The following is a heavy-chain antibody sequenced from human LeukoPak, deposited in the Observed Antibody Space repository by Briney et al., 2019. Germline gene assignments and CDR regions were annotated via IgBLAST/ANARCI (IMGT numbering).Heavy chain of an antibody. Sequence: GGSLRLSCAASGFTFSSYSMNWVRQAPGKGLEWVSSISSSSSYIYYADSVKGRFTISRDNAKNSLYLQMNSLRAEDTAVYYCARGGYCSSTSCSGAFDIWGQGTMVTVSS. CDR3: ARGGYCSSTSCSGAFDI. CDR2: ISSSSSYI. V-gene: IGHV3-21*01. CDR1: GFTFSSYS. J-gene: IGHJ3*02. D-gene: IGHD2-2*01.